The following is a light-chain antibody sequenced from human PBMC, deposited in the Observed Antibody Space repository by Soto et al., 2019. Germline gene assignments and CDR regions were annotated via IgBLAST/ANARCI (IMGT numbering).Light chain of an antibody. V-gene: IGKV1-5*03. CDR3: QHYNSYSEA. Sequence: DIQLTQSPSFLSASVGDRVTITCRASQGISTWLAWYQQKPGTAPKLLIYKASTLKSGVPSRFSGSGSGTEFTLTISSLQPDDFATYYCQHYNSYSEAFGQGTKVDIK. CDR1: QGISTW. CDR2: KAS. J-gene: IGKJ1*01.